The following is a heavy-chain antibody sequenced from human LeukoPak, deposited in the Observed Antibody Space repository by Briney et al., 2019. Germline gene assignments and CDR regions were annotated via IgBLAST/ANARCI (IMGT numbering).Heavy chain of an antibody. CDR2: IWYDGSNK. CDR1: GFTFSSYG. D-gene: IGHD2-2*01. Sequence: GGSLRLSCAASGFTFSSYGMHWVRQAPGKGLEWVAVIWYDGSNKYYADSVKGRFTISRDNSKNTLYLQMYSLRAEDTAVYYCAKGAGTSPRGFDPWGQGTLVTVSS. J-gene: IGHJ5*02. V-gene: IGHV3-33*06. CDR3: AKGAGTSPRGFDP.